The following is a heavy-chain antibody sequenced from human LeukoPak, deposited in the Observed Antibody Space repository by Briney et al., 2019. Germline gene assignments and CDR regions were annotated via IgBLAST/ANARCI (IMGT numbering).Heavy chain of an antibody. J-gene: IGHJ4*02. CDR2: INPGGSSI. CDR3: ARSNQADDY. V-gene: IGHV3-74*01. CDR1: GFTFSSYW. Sequence: GGSLRLSCAASGFTFSSYWMHWVLQVPGKGLLWVARINPGGSSITYADSVKGRFTISRDNAKNTLYLQMDSLRAEDTGVYYCARSNQADDYWGQGTLVTVSS. D-gene: IGHD1-14*01.